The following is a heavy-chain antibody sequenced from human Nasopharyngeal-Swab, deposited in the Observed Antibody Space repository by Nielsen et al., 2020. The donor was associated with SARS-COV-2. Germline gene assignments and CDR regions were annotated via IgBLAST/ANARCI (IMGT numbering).Heavy chain of an antibody. Sequence: GGSLRLSCAASEFTFGVYDMHWVRQPTGKGLEWVSSIGPAGDTYYADSVKGRFTISRDNSKNTLSLQMNSLRAEDTAVYYCAKDLRGPYFFWGQGTLVTVSS. CDR3: AKDLRGPYFF. D-gene: IGHD2/OR15-2a*01. CDR1: EFTFGVYD. CDR2: IGPAGDT. V-gene: IGHV3-13*01. J-gene: IGHJ4*02.